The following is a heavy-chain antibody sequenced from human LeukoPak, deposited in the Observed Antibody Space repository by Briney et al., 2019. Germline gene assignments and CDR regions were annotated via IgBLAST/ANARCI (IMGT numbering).Heavy chain of an antibody. CDR1: GGSISSYY. V-gene: IGHV4-59*01. D-gene: IGHD5-24*01. J-gene: IGHJ4*02. CDR3: ARGRWLQFGYYFDY. Sequence: PSETLSLTCTVSGGSISSYYWSWIRQPPGKGLEWIGYIYYSGSTNYNPSLKSRVTISVDTSKNQFSLKLSSVAAAGTAVYYCARGRWLQFGYYFDYWGQGTLVTVSS. CDR2: IYYSGST.